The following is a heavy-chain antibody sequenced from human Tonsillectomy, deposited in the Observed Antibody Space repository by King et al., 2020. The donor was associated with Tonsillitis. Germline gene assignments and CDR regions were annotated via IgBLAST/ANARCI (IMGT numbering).Heavy chain of an antibody. V-gene: IGHV3-30-3*01. J-gene: IGHJ6*02. CDR2: ISYDGSNK. Sequence: VQLVESGGGVVQPGRSLRLSCAASGFTFRGYAMHWVRQAPGKGLEWVAVISYDGSNKYYADSVKGRFTISRDNSKNTLYLQMKSLRAEDTAMYYCAMTPYCGGDCYYGMDDWGQGTTVTVSS. CDR1: GFTFRGYA. CDR3: AMTPYCGGDCYYGMDD. D-gene: IGHD2-21*02.